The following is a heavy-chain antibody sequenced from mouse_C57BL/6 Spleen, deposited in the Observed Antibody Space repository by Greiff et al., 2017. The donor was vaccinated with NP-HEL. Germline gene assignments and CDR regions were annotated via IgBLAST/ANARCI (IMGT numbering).Heavy chain of an antibody. Sequence: VQLQQSGPELVKPGASVKISCKASGYAFSSSWMNWVKQRPGKGLEWIGRIYPGDGDTNYNGKFKGKATLTADKSSSTAYMQLSSLTSEDSAVYCCALTGTDAMDYWGQGTSVTVSS. CDR3: ALTGTDAMDY. CDR2: IYPGDGDT. V-gene: IGHV1-82*01. CDR1: GYAFSSSW. D-gene: IGHD4-1*01. J-gene: IGHJ4*01.